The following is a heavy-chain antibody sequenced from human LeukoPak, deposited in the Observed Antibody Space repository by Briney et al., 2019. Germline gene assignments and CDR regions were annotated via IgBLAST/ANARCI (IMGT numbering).Heavy chain of an antibody. J-gene: IGHJ4*02. Sequence: SETLSLTCAVSGGSISSSNWWSWVRQPPGKGLEWIGEIYHTGSTNYNPSLKSRFTISVDKSKNQFSLKLSSVTAADTAVYYCARFRRDGYKFIDYWGQGTLVTVSS. V-gene: IGHV4-4*02. CDR1: GGSISSSNW. CDR2: IYHTGST. D-gene: IGHD5-24*01. CDR3: ARFRRDGYKFIDY.